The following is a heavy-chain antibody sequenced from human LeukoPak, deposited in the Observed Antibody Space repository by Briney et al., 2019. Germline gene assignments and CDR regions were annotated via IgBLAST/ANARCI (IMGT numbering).Heavy chain of an antibody. CDR2: IYYSGST. V-gene: IGHV4-39*01. CDR1: GGSISSSSYY. Sequence: SETLSLTCTVSGGSISSSSYYWGWIRQPPGKGLEWIGSIYYSGSTYYNPSLKSRATISVDTSKNQFSLKLSSVAAADTAVYYCARHEVTGTRPLPFDYWGQGTLVTVSS. D-gene: IGHD1-7*01. J-gene: IGHJ4*02. CDR3: ARHEVTGTRPLPFDY.